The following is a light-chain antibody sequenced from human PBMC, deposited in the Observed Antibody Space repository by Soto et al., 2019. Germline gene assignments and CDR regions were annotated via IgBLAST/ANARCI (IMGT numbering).Light chain of an antibody. V-gene: IGKV3-20*01. CDR1: QSLSSSY. CDR2: GAA. Sequence: EIALTQYPGTLSLSPGERATLSCRASQSLSSSYLAWYQQKPGQAPRLLIYGAASRATGIPDRFSGSGSGTDFTLTISRLEPEEFAVDYCQQYGSSPRTFGQGTKLDIK. J-gene: IGKJ1*01. CDR3: QQYGSSPRT.